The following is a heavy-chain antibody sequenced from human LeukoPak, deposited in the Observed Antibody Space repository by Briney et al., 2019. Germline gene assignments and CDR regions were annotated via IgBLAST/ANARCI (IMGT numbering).Heavy chain of an antibody. CDR1: GFTLSSYG. J-gene: IGHJ4*02. CDR3: AKDGGYDSSGYLTYYFDY. CDR2: ISYDGSNK. D-gene: IGHD3-22*01. V-gene: IGHV3-30*18. Sequence: GGSLRLSCAASGFTLSSYGMHWVRQAPGKGLEWVAVISYDGSNKYYADSVKGRFTISRDNSKNTLYLQMNSLRAEDTAVYYCAKDGGYDSSGYLTYYFDYWGQGTLVTVSS.